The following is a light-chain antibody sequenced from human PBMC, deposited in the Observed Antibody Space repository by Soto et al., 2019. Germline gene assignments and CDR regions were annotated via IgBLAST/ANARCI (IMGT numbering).Light chain of an antibody. Sequence: EVVMKQSPATLSVSPGERATLSCRASQSVSSNLAWYQQKPGQAPRLLIYGASTRATGIPARFSGSGSGTDFTLTISSLQPEDVATYYCQKCGSAPFTFGGGTNVDI. CDR1: QSVSSN. J-gene: IGKJ4*01. CDR2: GAS. V-gene: IGKV3-15*01. CDR3: QKCGSAPFT.